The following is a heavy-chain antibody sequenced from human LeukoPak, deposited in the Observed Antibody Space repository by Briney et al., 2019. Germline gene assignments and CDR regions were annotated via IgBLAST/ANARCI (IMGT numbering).Heavy chain of an antibody. CDR3: ARLLNNDNSGDPDTFDM. Sequence: SETLSLTCTVSGGSIRRHYWSWIRQPPRKGLEWIGYISYSGSTRYNPSFQSRVTISMEMSKTHFSLKLTSVTAADTAVYYSARLLNNDNSGDPDTFDMWGPGTMVTVSS. CDR2: ISYSGST. J-gene: IGHJ3*02. D-gene: IGHD3-22*01. V-gene: IGHV4-59*08. CDR1: GGSIRRHY.